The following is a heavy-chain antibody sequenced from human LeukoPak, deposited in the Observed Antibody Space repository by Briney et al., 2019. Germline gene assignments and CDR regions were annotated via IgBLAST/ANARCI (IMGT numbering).Heavy chain of an antibody. D-gene: IGHD3-10*01. CDR2: GSPKTGRT. Sequence: ASVLVSCNASGYTFRSHDINWVRQAPGQGLELMGWGSPKTGRTGYAQKFQGRVYMTTNASLSTGYMELSSLRSDDTAVYFCQRESERKDGRFDPSGQGTLVIVS. J-gene: IGHJ5*02. CDR3: QRESERKDGRFDP. CDR1: GYTFRSHD. V-gene: IGHV1-8*01.